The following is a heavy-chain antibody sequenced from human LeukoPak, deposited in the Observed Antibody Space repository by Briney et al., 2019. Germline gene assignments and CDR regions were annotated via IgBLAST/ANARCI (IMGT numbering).Heavy chain of an antibody. CDR1: GFTFSSYS. J-gene: IGHJ4*02. CDR2: ISSSSSYI. Sequence: GGSLRLSCAASGFTFSSYSMNWVRQAPGKGLEWVSSISSSSSYIYYADSVKGRFTISRDNAKNSLYLQMNSLRAEDTALYYCAKDRYDSSGYPDYWGQGTLVTVSS. V-gene: IGHV3-21*04. CDR3: AKDRYDSSGYPDY. D-gene: IGHD3-22*01.